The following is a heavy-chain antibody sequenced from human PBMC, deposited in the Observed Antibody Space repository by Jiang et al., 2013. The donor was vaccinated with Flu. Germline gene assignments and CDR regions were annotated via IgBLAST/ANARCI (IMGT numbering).Heavy chain of an antibody. CDR3: ARDRNHFDSSGYSDY. Sequence: PPGKGLEWIGSIYYGGTTHYNPSLKSRVTISVDTSKNQFSLNLRSVTAADTAVYYCARDRNHFDSSGYSDYWGQGTLVTVSS. CDR2: IYYGGTT. J-gene: IGHJ4*02. D-gene: IGHD3-22*01. V-gene: IGHV4-39*07.